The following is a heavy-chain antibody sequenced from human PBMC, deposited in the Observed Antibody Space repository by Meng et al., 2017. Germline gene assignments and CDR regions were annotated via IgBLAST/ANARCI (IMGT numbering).Heavy chain of an antibody. CDR1: GGSISSSNW. CDR3: ARGRYSSGWDRFDY. D-gene: IGHD6-19*01. Sequence: QGHLQESGPGLGKSSGTRSLTCAVSGGSISSSNWWSWVRQSPGKGLEWIGEIYHSGSTNYNPSLKSRVTISVDKSKNQFSLKLSSVTAADTAVYYCARGRYSSGWDRFDYWGQGTLVTVSS. J-gene: IGHJ4*02. V-gene: IGHV4-4*02. CDR2: IYHSGST.